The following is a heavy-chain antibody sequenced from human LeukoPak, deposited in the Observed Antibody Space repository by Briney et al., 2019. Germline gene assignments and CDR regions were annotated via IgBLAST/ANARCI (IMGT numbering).Heavy chain of an antibody. Sequence: GRSLRLSCAASGFTFSSYAMHWVRQAPGKGLEWVTVIWYDGSNKYYADSVQGRFTISRDNSKNTLHLQMNSLRAEDTAVYYCARDYYGSGSYYPLNYWGQGTLVTVSS. D-gene: IGHD3-10*01. CDR3: ARDYYGSGSYYPLNY. CDR1: GFTFSSYA. J-gene: IGHJ4*02. V-gene: IGHV3-33*01. CDR2: IWYDGSNK.